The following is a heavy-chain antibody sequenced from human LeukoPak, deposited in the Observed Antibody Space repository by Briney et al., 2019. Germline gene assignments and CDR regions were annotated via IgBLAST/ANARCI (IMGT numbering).Heavy chain of an antibody. CDR3: ARDGRYSGYNPAAFDI. V-gene: IGHV1-2*02. Sequence: ASVKVSCKASGYTFTGYYMHWVRQAPGQGLEWMGWINPNSGGTNYAQKFQGRVTMTRDTSISTAYMELSRLRSDDTAVYYCARDGRYSGYNPAAFDIWGQGTMVTVSS. D-gene: IGHD5-12*01. J-gene: IGHJ3*02. CDR2: INPNSGGT. CDR1: GYTFTGYY.